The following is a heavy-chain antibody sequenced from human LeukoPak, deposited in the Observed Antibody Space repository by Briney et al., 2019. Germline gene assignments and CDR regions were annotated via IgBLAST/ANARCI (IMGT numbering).Heavy chain of an antibody. Sequence: SETLSLTCTVSGGSISSYYWSWIRQPPGKGLEWIGYIYYSGSTNYNPSLKSRVTIPVDTSKNQFSLKLSSVTAADTAVYYCARVGTYYDFWSGIREYYFDYWGQGTLVTVSS. CDR2: IYYSGST. V-gene: IGHV4-59*01. CDR3: ARVGTYYDFWSGIREYYFDY. J-gene: IGHJ4*02. CDR1: GGSISSYY. D-gene: IGHD3-3*01.